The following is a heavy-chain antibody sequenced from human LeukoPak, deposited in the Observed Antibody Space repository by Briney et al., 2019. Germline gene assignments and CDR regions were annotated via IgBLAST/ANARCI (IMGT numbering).Heavy chain of an antibody. D-gene: IGHD1-14*01. V-gene: IGHV4-38-2*02. Sequence: SETLSLTCTVSGYSIRSGYYWGWIRQPPGKGLEWIGSIYHSGSTYYNPSLKSRVTISVDKSKNQFSLKLSSVTAADTAVYYCARDLLFPSKPSIWGQGTLVTVSS. CDR3: ARDLLFPSKPSI. CDR2: IYHSGST. CDR1: GYSIRSGYY. J-gene: IGHJ4*02.